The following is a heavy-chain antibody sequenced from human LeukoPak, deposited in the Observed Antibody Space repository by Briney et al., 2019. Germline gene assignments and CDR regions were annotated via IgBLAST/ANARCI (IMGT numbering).Heavy chain of an antibody. D-gene: IGHD3-16*01. Sequence: GGSLRLSCAASGFTFTSYAMSWVRQAPGKGLEWVSAISGSGGSTYYADSVKGRFTISRDNSKNTLYLQMNTLRAEDTAVYYCAKGDLYVGFDYWGQGTLVTVSS. CDR2: ISGSGGST. CDR1: GFTFTSYA. V-gene: IGHV3-23*01. CDR3: AKGDLYVGFDY. J-gene: IGHJ4*02.